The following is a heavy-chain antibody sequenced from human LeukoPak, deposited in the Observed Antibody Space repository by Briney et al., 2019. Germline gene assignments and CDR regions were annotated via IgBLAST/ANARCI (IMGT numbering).Heavy chain of an antibody. CDR2: IYHSGST. CDR3: ARGGAARLHFQN. CDR1: GGSISTYY. D-gene: IGHD6-6*01. Sequence: SETLSLTCTVSGGSISTYYWNWIRQPPGKGLEWIGYIYHSGSTNYNPSLQSRVTISVDTSKNQFSLNLNSVTAADTAVYYCARGGAARLHFQNWGRGTLVTVSS. J-gene: IGHJ1*01. V-gene: IGHV4-59*01.